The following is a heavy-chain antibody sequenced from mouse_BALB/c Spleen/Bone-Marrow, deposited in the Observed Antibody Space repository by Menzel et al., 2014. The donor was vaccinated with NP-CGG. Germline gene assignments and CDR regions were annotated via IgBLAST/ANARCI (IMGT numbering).Heavy chain of an antibody. CDR1: GFNIKDTY. J-gene: IGHJ4*01. CDR3: ARVKLGSYAMDY. CDR2: IDPANGNT. Sequence: EVKLQESGAELVKPGASVKLSCTASGFNIKDTYMHWVKQRPEQGLEWIGRIDPANGNTKYDPKFQGKATITADTSSNTAYLQLSSLTSEDTAVYYCARVKLGSYAMDYWGQGTSVTVSS. V-gene: IGHV14-3*02. D-gene: IGHD3-3*01.